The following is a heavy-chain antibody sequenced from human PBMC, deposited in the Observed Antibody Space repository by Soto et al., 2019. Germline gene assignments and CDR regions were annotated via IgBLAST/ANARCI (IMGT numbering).Heavy chain of an antibody. CDR2: IRSKAYGATA. D-gene: IGHD3-9*01. CDR1: GFRFGEYA. V-gene: IGHV3-49*03. CDR3: ARDRYFDWLFPNLYAP. J-gene: IGHJ5*02. Sequence: PGGSLRLSCTGSGFRFGEYAMSWFRQAPGKGPEWVGVIRSKAYGATAEYAASVKGRFTISRDNAKNSLYLQMNSLRAEDTAVYYCARDRYFDWLFPNLYAPWGQGTLVLVSS.